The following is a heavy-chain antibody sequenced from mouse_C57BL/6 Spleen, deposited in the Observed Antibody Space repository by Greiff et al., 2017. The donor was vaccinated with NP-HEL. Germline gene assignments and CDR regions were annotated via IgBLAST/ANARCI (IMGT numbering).Heavy chain of an antibody. J-gene: IGHJ1*03. Sequence: EVKLMESGGGLVQPGGSLSLSCAASGFTFTDYYMSWVRQPPGKALEWLGFIRNKANGYTTEYSASVKGRFTISRDNSQSILYLQMNALRAEDSATYYCARLYYYGSSHWYFDVWGTGTTVTVSS. CDR3: ARLYYYGSSHWYFDV. CDR2: IRNKANGYTT. D-gene: IGHD1-1*01. CDR1: GFTFTDYY. V-gene: IGHV7-3*01.